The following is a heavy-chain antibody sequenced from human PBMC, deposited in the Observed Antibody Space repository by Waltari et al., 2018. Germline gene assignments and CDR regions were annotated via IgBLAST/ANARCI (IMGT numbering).Heavy chain of an antibody. Sequence: EVQLLESGGGLVQPGGSLRLSCAASAFPFSSYAISWLRQAPGKGLEWLPAISGLGGSTYYADSVKGRFTISRDNSKNTLYLQVSSLRAEDTAMYYCAKDSSYYRGAKSRGNWFAPWGQGTLVTVSS. CDR3: AKDSSYYRGAKSRGNWFAP. CDR2: ISGLGGST. V-gene: IGHV3-23*01. CDR1: AFPFSSYA. J-gene: IGHJ5*02. D-gene: IGHD3-10*01.